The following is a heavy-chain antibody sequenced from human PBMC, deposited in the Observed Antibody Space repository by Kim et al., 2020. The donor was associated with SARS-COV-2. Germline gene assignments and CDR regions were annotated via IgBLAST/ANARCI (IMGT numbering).Heavy chain of an antibody. J-gene: IGHJ3*02. Sequence: GGSLRLSCAASGFTFSSYSMNWVRQAPGKGLEWVSSISSSSSYIYYADSVKGRFTISRDNAKNSLYLQMNSLRAEDTAVYYCARSTIGPKWLLLSQRAFDIWGQGTMVTVSS. V-gene: IGHV3-21*01. D-gene: IGHD3-22*01. CDR3: ARSTIGPKWLLLSQRAFDI. CDR2: ISSSSSYI. CDR1: GFTFSSYS.